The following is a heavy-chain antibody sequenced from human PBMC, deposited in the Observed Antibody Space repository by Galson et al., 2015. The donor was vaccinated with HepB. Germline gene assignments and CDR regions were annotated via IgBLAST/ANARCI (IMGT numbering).Heavy chain of an antibody. CDR2: ISSSSSYI. CDR3: AREIPEGIVYYGMDV. J-gene: IGHJ6*02. CDR1: GFTFSSYS. V-gene: IGHV3-21*01. Sequence: SLRLSCAASGFTFSSYSMNWVRQAPGKGLEWVSSISSSSSYIYYADSVKGRFTISRDNAMNSLYLQMNSLRAEDTAVYYCAREIPEGIVYYGMDVWGQGTTVTVSS. D-gene: IGHD3-16*02.